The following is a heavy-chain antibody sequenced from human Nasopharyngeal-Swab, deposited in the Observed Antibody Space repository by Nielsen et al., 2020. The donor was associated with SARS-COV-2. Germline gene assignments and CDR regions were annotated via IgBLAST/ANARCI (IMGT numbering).Heavy chain of an antibody. D-gene: IGHD3-3*01. J-gene: IGHJ4*02. CDR2: IYSSGNA. CDR3: ARRGYDFEGEYFDN. Sequence: SETLSLTCTVSGGSISSGGYFWSWVLRPAGKGLEWIVRIYSSGNANYNPPLKSRVIMSLDTSINQFSLKLSSVTAADTAVYFCARRGYDFEGEYFDNWGQGTLVTVSS. V-gene: IGHV4-61*02. CDR1: GGSISSGGYF.